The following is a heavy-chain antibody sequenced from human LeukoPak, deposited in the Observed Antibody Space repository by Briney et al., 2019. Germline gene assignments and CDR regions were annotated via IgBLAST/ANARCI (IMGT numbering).Heavy chain of an antibody. CDR2: INSDGSSA. Sequence: GGSLRLSCEASGFTFSSYWMHWVRQAPGKGLVWVSRINSDGSSASYADSVKGRFTISRDNAKNTVFLQMNSLRAEDTAVYYCARESRGYNPYYFDYWGRGTLVTVSS. J-gene: IGHJ4*02. CDR1: GFTFSSYW. V-gene: IGHV3-74*01. CDR3: ARESRGYNPYYFDY. D-gene: IGHD5-24*01.